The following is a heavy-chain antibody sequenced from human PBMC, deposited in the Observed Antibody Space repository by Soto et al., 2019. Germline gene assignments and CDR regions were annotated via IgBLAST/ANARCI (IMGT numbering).Heavy chain of an antibody. Sequence: GESLKISCKGSGYDVTNYWIGWVRQVPGKGLEWMGIIYPADSNTKYSPSFQGQVTISADKSINTAYLQWSSLKASDTAMYYCARPLYSDYERDYYMAVWGKGTTVTVSS. J-gene: IGHJ6*03. CDR1: GYDVTNYW. CDR3: ARPLYSDYERDYYMAV. CDR2: IYPADSNT. V-gene: IGHV5-51*01. D-gene: IGHD5-12*01.